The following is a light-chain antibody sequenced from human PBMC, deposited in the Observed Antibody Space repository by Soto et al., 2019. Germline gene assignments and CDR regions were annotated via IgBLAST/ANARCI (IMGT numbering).Light chain of an antibody. CDR3: QVWDSSSDHRV. Sequence: SSELTQPPSVSVAPGKTARITCGGNNIGSKSVHWYQQKPGQAPVLVIYYDSDRPSGIPERFSGSNPGNTATLTISRVEAGDEADYYCQVWDSSSDHRVFGGGTKLTVL. CDR1: NIGSKS. J-gene: IGLJ2*01. CDR2: YDS. V-gene: IGLV3-21*04.